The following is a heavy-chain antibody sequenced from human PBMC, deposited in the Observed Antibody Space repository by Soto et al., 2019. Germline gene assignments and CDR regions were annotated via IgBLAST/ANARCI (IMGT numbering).Heavy chain of an antibody. CDR3: ARLRGRGGNRYYFDY. Sequence: QLQLQESGPGLVKPSEILSLTCSVSGVSISSSGSYWGWVRQPPGKGLDWIGHIYYSGSTSYNPSLKSRVTISVDPSKNQFSLKLLSVTASDTALYFCARLRGRGGNRYYFDYWGRGTLVSVSS. CDR1: GVSISSSGSY. CDR2: IYYSGST. D-gene: IGHD2-21*01. J-gene: IGHJ4*02. V-gene: IGHV4-39*01.